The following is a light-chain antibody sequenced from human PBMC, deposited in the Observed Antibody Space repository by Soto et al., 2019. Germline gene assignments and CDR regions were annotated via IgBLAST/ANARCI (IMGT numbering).Light chain of an antibody. Sequence: DIQMTQSPSTLSASVGDRVTITCRASQSISIWLAWYQQKPGKAPKFLMYKASNLESGVPSRFSGSGSGTEFTLTISSLQPDDFAAYYCQQYNSFPWTFGQGTKVDIK. CDR1: QSISIW. V-gene: IGKV1-5*03. CDR3: QQYNSFPWT. J-gene: IGKJ1*01. CDR2: KAS.